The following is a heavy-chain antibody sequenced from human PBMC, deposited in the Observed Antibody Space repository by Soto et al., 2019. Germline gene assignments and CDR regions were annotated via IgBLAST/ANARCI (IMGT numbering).Heavy chain of an antibody. D-gene: IGHD4-17*01. V-gene: IGHV4-39*01. J-gene: IGHJ4*02. CDR3: ARLTVSRGFAY. Sequence: QLQLQESGPGLAKPSETLSLICTVSGGSISSTSYYWGWIRQPPGKGLEWIGNIYYSGSTSYNSSLKSRVTISVDASKNQFSLKLSSVPAADTALYYCARLTVSRGFAYWGQGTLVSVSS. CDR2: IYYSGST. CDR1: GGSISSTSYY.